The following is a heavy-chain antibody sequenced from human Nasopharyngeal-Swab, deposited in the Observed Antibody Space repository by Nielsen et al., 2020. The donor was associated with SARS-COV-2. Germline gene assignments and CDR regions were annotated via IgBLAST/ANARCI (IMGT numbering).Heavy chain of an antibody. Sequence: SETLSLTCAVSGGSISSSHWWNWVRQTPGKGLEWIGEIHHSGRSNYSPSLKSRVTISVDTSKNQFSLKLTSVTAADTAVYYCVREAAAATQLLDFWGQGTLVTVSS. CDR2: IHHSGRS. D-gene: IGHD6-13*01. J-gene: IGHJ4*02. V-gene: IGHV4-4*02. CDR3: VREAAAATQLLDF. CDR1: GGSISSSHW.